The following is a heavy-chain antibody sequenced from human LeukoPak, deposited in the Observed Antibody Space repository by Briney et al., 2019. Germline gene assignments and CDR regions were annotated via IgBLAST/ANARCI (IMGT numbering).Heavy chain of an antibody. Sequence: GGSLRLSCAASGFTFSSYAMSWVRQAPGKGLEWVSAISGSGGSTYYADSVKGRFTISRGNSKNTLYLQMSSLRAEDTAVYYCAKSPRIVGAIPNDYWGQGTLVTVSS. CDR3: AKSPRIVGAIPNDY. CDR2: ISGSGGST. CDR1: GFTFSSYA. J-gene: IGHJ4*02. V-gene: IGHV3-23*01. D-gene: IGHD1-26*01.